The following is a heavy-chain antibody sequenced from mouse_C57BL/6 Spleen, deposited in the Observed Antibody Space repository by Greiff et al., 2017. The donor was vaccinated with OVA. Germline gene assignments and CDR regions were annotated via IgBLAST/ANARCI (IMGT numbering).Heavy chain of an antibody. Sequence: QVQLQQPGAELVKPGASVKLSCKASGYTFTSYWMHWVKQRPGHGLEWIGMIHPNSGSTNYNEKFKSKATLTVDKSSSTAYMQLSSLTSEDSAVYYCARSIRQGGYAMDYWGQGTSVTVSS. V-gene: IGHV1-64*01. J-gene: IGHJ4*01. CDR1: GYTFTSYW. CDR3: ARSIRQGGYAMDY. D-gene: IGHD2-12*01. CDR2: IHPNSGST.